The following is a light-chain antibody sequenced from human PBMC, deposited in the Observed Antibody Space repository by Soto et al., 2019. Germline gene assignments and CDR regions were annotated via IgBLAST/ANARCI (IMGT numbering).Light chain of an antibody. V-gene: IGKV3D-20*01. J-gene: IGKJ5*01. Sequence: EIVLTQSPATLSLSPGERATLSCGASQSIRSTYLAWYQQRPGLAPRLLIYDASRRATGIPDRFRGSGSGTDFTLTISRLESEDFAVYYCQQYGSSPPITFGQGTRLEIK. CDR2: DAS. CDR1: QSIRSTY. CDR3: QQYGSSPPIT.